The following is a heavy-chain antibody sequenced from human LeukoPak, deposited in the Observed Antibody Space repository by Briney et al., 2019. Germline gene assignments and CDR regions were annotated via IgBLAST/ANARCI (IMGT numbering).Heavy chain of an antibody. CDR1: GGSIISYY. Sequence: SEALSLTCSVSGGSIISYYWSWIRQPPGKGLEWIGYIYYSGSTTYNPSLKHRVTISLDMSKNQFSLKLTSVTAADTAVDYCARYATGTTAPMDVWGQGTKVTVSS. V-gene: IGHV4-59*08. J-gene: IGHJ6*02. CDR3: ARYATGTTAPMDV. CDR2: IYYSGST. D-gene: IGHD1-1*01.